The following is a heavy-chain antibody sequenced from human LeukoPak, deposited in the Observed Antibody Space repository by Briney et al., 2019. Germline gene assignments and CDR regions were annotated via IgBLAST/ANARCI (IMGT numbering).Heavy chain of an antibody. CDR2: IYSGGST. Sequence: GGSLRLSCAASGFTVSSNYMSWVRQAPGKGLEWVSVIYSGGSTYYADSVKGRFTISRDNSKNTLYLQMNSLRAEDTAVYYCASASFGAYGMDVWGQGTTVTVSS. D-gene: IGHD3-10*01. V-gene: IGHV3-66*01. CDR1: GFTVSSNY. CDR3: ASASFGAYGMDV. J-gene: IGHJ6*02.